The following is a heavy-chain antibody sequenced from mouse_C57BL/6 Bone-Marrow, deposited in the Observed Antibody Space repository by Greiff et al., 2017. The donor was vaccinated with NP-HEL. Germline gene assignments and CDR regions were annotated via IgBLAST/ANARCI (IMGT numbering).Heavy chain of an antibody. CDR1: GYTFTDHT. CDR3: ARVGMVTTRYFDV. V-gene: IGHV1-78*01. CDR2: IYPRDGST. D-gene: IGHD2-2*01. J-gene: IGHJ1*03. Sequence: VQLQQSDAELVKPGASVKISCKVSGYTFTDHTIHWMKQRPEQGLEWIGYIYPRDGSTKYNEKFKGKATLTADKSSSTAYMQLNSLTSEDSAVEFCARVGMVTTRYFDVWGTGTTVTVSS.